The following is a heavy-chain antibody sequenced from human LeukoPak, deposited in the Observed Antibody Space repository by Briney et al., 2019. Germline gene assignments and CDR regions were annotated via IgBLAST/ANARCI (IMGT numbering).Heavy chain of an antibody. CDR2: MHSSGSP. J-gene: IGHJ4*02. CDR3: ARGGTIGYDFNY. CDR1: GGSISGYY. Sequence: PETLSLTCTVSGGSISGYYWSWIRPPPGKGLGWTGYMHSSGSPKYNPSLKGRLTISIDTSKNQLSLKLTSVTAADTAVYYCARGGTIGYDFNYWGQGILVTVSS. D-gene: IGHD5-12*01. V-gene: IGHV4-59*01.